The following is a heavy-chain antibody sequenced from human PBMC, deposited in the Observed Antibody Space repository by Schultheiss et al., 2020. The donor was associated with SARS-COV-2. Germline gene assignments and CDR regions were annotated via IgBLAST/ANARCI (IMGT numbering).Heavy chain of an antibody. Sequence: SETLSLTCAVYGGSFSGYYWSWIRQPPGKGLEWIGEINHSGSTNYNPSLKSRVTISVDTSKNQFSLKLSSVTAADTAVYYCARDGGIYDYIWGSYRPTAYYYMDVWGKGTTVTVSS. CDR2: INHSGST. CDR3: ARDGGIYDYIWGSYRPTAYYYMDV. D-gene: IGHD3-16*02. V-gene: IGHV4-34*01. CDR1: GGSFSGYY. J-gene: IGHJ6*03.